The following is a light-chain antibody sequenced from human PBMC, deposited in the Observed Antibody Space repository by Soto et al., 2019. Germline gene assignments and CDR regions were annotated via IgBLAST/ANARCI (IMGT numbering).Light chain of an antibody. V-gene: IGLV2-14*01. J-gene: IGLJ1*01. CDR2: EVS. Sequence: QSALTQPASVSGSPGQSITISCTGTSSDIGGYNFVSWYQHHPGKAPKLMIYEVSNRPSGVSNRFSGSKSGNTASLTISGLQAEDETDYYCFSYTSSGTYVFGTGTKLTVL. CDR3: FSYTSSGTYV. CDR1: SSDIGGYNF.